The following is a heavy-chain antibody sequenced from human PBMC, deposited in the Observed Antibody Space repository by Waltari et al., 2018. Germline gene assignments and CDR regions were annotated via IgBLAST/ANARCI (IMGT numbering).Heavy chain of an antibody. CDR1: GFTFSSYA. J-gene: IGHJ4*02. D-gene: IGHD6-6*01. V-gene: IGHV3-30*04. CDR3: ARDSYSSSFVLAH. CDR2: ISYDGTNK. Sequence: QVQLVESGGGVVQPGRSLRLSCAASGFTFSSYAMHWVRQAPGKGLGWGAVISYDGTNKNYADSGKGRFTIARDNSKNTLYLQMNSLRAEDTAVYYCARDSYSSSFVLAHWGQGTLVTVSS.